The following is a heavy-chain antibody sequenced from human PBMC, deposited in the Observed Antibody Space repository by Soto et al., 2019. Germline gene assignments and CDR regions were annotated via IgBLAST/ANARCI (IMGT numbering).Heavy chain of an antibody. CDR1: GGTFSSYA. V-gene: IGHV1-69*06. J-gene: IGHJ4*02. CDR2: IIPIFGTA. Sequence: GASVKVSCKASGGTFSSYAISWVRQAPGQGLEWMGGIIPIFGTANYAQKFQGRVTITADKSTSTAYMELSSLRSEDTAVYYCARALIVGATTYDYWGQGTLVTVSS. CDR3: ARALIVGATTYDY. D-gene: IGHD1-26*01.